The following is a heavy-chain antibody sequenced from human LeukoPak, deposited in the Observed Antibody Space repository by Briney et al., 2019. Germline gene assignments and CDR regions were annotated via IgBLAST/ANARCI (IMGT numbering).Heavy chain of an antibody. J-gene: IGHJ3*02. CDR3: ARDHPPGYCSSTSCYTGAFDI. Sequence: SETLSLTCTVSGGSISSYYWSWIRQPPGKGLEWIGYVYYSGSTNYNPSLKSRVTISVDTSKNQFSLKLSSVTAADTAVYYCARDHPPGYCSSTSCYTGAFDIWGHGTMVTVSS. CDR1: GGSISSYY. D-gene: IGHD2-2*02. V-gene: IGHV4-59*01. CDR2: VYYSGST.